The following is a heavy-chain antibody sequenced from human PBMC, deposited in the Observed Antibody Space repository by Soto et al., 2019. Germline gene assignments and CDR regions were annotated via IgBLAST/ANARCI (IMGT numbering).Heavy chain of an antibody. CDR2: INHRGST. J-gene: IGHJ6*02. V-gene: IGHV4-34*01. CDR3: ARGSRVKIPAASGRDYYYHGLDV. Sequence: QVQLQQWGAGLLKPSETLSLTCAVYGGSFSGYYWSWIRQPPGKGLEWIGEINHRGSTNYNPSLKRRVTISVATSKNQFSLKLTSVTAADTAVYYCARGSRVKIPAASGRDYYYHGLDVWGQGTAVTVSS. CDR1: GGSFSGYY. D-gene: IGHD6-25*01.